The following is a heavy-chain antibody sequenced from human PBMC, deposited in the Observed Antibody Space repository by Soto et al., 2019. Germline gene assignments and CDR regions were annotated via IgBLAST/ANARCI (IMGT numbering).Heavy chain of an antibody. D-gene: IGHD3-16*02. CDR1: EGTFSSYT. J-gene: IGHJ4*02. CDR2: IIPILGIA. Sequence: SVKVSCKASEGTFSSYTISWVRQAPGQGLEWMGRIIPILGIANYAQKFQGRVTITADKSTSTAYMELSSLRSEDTAVYYCARDYDYIWGSYRYQYFDYWGQGTLVTVS. CDR3: ARDYDYIWGSYRYQYFDY. V-gene: IGHV1-69*04.